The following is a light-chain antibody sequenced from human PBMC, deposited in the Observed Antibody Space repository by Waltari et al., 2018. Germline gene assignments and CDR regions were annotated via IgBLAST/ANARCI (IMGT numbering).Light chain of an antibody. Sequence: DIQMTQSPSSLSASVGDRVTITCQASQDISNYLNWYQQKPAKAPKLLIYDASNLETGVPSRFSGSGSGTDFTFTISSLQPEDIATYYCQQYDNLRVTFGPGTKVDIK. CDR1: QDISNY. CDR2: DAS. J-gene: IGKJ3*01. V-gene: IGKV1-33*01. CDR3: QQYDNLRVT.